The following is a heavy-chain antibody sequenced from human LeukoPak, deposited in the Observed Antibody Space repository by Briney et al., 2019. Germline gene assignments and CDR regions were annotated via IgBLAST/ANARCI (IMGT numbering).Heavy chain of an antibody. D-gene: IGHD1-26*01. CDR1: GYSISNGYL. J-gene: IGHJ4*02. Sequence: SETLSLTCTVSGYSISNGYLWGWIRQPPGKGLEWIVYIYYSGSTNYNPSLKSRVTISVDTSKNQFSLKLSSVTAADTAVYYCARVPSGSYHYFDYWGQGTLVTVSS. CDR2: IYYSGST. V-gene: IGHV4-61*01. CDR3: ARVPSGSYHYFDY.